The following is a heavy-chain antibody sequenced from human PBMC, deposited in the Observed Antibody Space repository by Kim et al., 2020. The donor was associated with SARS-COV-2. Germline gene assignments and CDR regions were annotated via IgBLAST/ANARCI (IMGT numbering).Heavy chain of an antibody. V-gene: IGHV4-59*01. D-gene: IGHD6-19*01. J-gene: IGHJ2*01. CDR3: ARLVGWYSWYFDL. CDR1: GGSISSYY. CDR2: IYYSGST. Sequence: SETLSLTCTVSGGSISSYYWSWIRQPPGKGLEWIGYIYYSGSTNYNPSLKSRVTISVDTSKNQFSLKLSSVTAADTAVYYFARLVGWYSWYFDLWGRGTL.